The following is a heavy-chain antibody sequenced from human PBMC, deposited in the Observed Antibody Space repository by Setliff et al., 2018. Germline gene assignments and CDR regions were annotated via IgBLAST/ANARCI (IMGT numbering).Heavy chain of an antibody. CDR1: GYDFTNYW. J-gene: IGHJ3*02. D-gene: IGHD1-26*01. CDR2: IYPADSDT. V-gene: IGHV5-51*01. CDR3: ARVGPLTDDAFDI. Sequence: PGASLTISCKGSGYDFTNYWIAWVRQMPGKGLEYMGIIYPADSDTTYSPSFQGQVTISADKSINTAYLQWSSLKASDTAIYYCARVGPLTDDAFDIWGQGTMVTVSS.